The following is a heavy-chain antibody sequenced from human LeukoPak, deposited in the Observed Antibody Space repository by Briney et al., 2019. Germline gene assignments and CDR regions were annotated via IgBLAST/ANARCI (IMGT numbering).Heavy chain of an antibody. CDR3: ARVILGSLDY. CDR2: IYYSGST. D-gene: IGHD2/OR15-2a*01. J-gene: IGHJ4*02. CDR1: GGSISSSSYY. Sequence: SETLSLTCTVSGGSISSSSYYWGWIRRPPGKGLEWIGSIYYSGSTYYNPSLKSRVTISVDTSKNQFSLKLSSVTAADTAVYYCARVILGSLDYWGQGTLVTVSS. V-gene: IGHV4-39*07.